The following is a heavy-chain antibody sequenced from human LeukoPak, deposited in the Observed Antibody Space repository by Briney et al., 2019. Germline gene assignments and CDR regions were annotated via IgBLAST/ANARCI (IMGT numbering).Heavy chain of an antibody. V-gene: IGHV3-53*01. CDR1: GFTVSSNY. J-gene: IGHJ4*02. CDR2: IYSAGST. CDR3: ASGGLGARKYYSDPFHY. Sequence: GGSLTLSCAASGFTVSSNYMSWVRQAPGKGLEWVSIIYSAGSTYYADSVRGRFTISRDSSKNTVCVQMNSLRAEDTAVYYCASGGLGARKYYSDPFHYWGQGTLVTVSS. D-gene: IGHD2/OR15-2a*01.